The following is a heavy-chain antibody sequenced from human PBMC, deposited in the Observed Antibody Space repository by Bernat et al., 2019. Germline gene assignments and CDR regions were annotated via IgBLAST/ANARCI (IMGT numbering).Heavy chain of an antibody. Sequence: EVQLLESGGGLVQPGGSLRLSCAASGFTFSSYAMSWVRQAPGKGLEWVSAISGSGGSTYYADSVKGRFTISRDNSKNTLYLQMNSLRAEDTAVYYCARDQERRWELPSSFDIWGQGTVVTVSS. CDR1: GFTFSSYA. J-gene: IGHJ3*02. V-gene: IGHV3-23*01. CDR2: ISGSGGST. D-gene: IGHD1-7*01. CDR3: ARDQERRWELPSSFDI.